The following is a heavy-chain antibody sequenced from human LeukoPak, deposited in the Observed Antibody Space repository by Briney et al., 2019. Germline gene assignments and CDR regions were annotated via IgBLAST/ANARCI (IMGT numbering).Heavy chain of an antibody. D-gene: IGHD1-7*01. CDR3: AKRSSGTDYYAMDV. V-gene: IGHV3-74*01. J-gene: IGHJ6*02. CDR1: GFTFSSYW. CDR2: INSDGSST. Sequence: GGSLRLSCAASGFTFSSYWMHWVRQAPGKGLVWVSRINSDGSSTSYADSVKGRFTISRDNSKNTLYLQMNSLRAEDTAVYYCAKRSSGTDYYAMDVWGQGTTVTVSS.